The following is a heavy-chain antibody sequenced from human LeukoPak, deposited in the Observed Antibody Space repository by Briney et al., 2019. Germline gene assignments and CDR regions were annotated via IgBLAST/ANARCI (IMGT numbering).Heavy chain of an antibody. D-gene: IGHD3-22*01. Sequence: GRSLRLSCAASGFTFSYYTMHWVRQAPGKGLEWVAVISYDGSNEYYADSVKGRFTISRDNSKNTLYLQMNSLRVEDTAVYYCARVLNYYDSGGYYFSYWGQGTLVTVSS. CDR1: GFTFSYYT. CDR2: ISYDGSNE. V-gene: IGHV3-30-3*01. CDR3: ARVLNYYDSGGYYFSY. J-gene: IGHJ4*02.